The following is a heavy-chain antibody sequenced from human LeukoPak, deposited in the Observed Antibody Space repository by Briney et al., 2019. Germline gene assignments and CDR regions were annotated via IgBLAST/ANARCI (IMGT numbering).Heavy chain of an antibody. CDR2: IYPGDFDT. Sequence: GESLKISCKGSGYTFTSYWIGWVRQMPGKGLEWAGIIYPGDFDTRYSPSFQGQVTISADKSIGTAFLQWGSLKASDTAIYYCTRFGRSGSYGMDVWGQGTTVTVSS. CDR1: GYTFTSYW. D-gene: IGHD1-26*01. CDR3: TRFGRSGSYGMDV. V-gene: IGHV5-51*01. J-gene: IGHJ6*02.